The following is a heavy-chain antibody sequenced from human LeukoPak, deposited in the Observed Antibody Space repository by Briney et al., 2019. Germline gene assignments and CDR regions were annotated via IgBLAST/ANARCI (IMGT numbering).Heavy chain of an antibody. CDR3: ARSNYVWGSYRPRQSDAFDI. CDR1: GGSFSGYY. CDR2: INHSGST. D-gene: IGHD3-16*02. J-gene: IGHJ3*02. Sequence: SETLSLTCAVYGGSFSGYYWSWIRQPTGKALECIGEINHSGSTNYNPSLKSRVTMSVDTSKNQFSLKLSSVTAADTAVYYCARSNYVWGSYRPRQSDAFDIWGQGTMVTVSS. V-gene: IGHV4-34*01.